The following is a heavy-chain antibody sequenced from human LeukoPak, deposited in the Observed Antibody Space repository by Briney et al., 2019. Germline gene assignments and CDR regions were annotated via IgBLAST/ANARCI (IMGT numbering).Heavy chain of an antibody. D-gene: IGHD3-22*01. CDR3: ARDYYDSSGYYPFDY. J-gene: IGHJ4*02. CDR1: GYTFTSNG. CDR2: ISAYNGNT. Sequence: ASVKVSCKASGYTFTSNGISWVRQAPGQGLEWMGWISAYNGNTNYAQKLQGRVTMTTDTSTSTAYMELRSLRSDDTAVYYCARDYYDSSGYYPFDYWGQGTLVTVSS. V-gene: IGHV1-18*01.